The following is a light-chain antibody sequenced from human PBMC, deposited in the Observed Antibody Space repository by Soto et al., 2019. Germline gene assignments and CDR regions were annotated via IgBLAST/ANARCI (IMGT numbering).Light chain of an antibody. CDR3: CSYAGSSTFGVV. CDR2: EGS. J-gene: IGLJ2*01. Sequence: QSALTQPASVSGSPGQSITTSCTGTSSDVGSYNLVSWYQQHPGKAPKLMIYEGSKRPSGVSNRFSGSKSGNTASLTISGLQAEDEADYYCCSYAGSSTFGVVFGGGTKVTVL. CDR1: SSDVGSYNL. V-gene: IGLV2-23*03.